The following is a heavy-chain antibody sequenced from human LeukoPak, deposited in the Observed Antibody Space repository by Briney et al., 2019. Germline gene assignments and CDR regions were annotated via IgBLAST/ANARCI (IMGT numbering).Heavy chain of an antibody. Sequence: SETLSLTCTVSGGSISSSSYYWGWIRQPPGKGLAWIGSIYYSGSTYYNPSLKSRVTISVDTSKNQFSLKLSSVTAADTAVYYCARHSSGLEWLLPFDYWGQGTLVTVSS. CDR1: GGSISSSSYY. V-gene: IGHV4-39*01. D-gene: IGHD3-3*01. CDR2: IYYSGST. J-gene: IGHJ4*02. CDR3: ARHSSGLEWLLPFDY.